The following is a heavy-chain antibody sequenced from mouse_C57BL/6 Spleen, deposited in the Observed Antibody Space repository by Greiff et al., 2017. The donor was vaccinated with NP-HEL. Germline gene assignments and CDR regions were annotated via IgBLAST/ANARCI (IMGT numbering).Heavy chain of an antibody. V-gene: IGHV1-63*01. Sequence: VQRVESGAELVRPGTSVKMSCKASGYTFTNYWIGWAKQRPGHGLEWIGDIYPGGGYTNYNEKFKGKATLTADKSSSTAYMQFSSLTSEDSAIYYCARSETYYFDYWGQGTTLTVSS. J-gene: IGHJ2*01. CDR2: IYPGGGYT. CDR1: GYTFTNYW. CDR3: ARSETYYFDY.